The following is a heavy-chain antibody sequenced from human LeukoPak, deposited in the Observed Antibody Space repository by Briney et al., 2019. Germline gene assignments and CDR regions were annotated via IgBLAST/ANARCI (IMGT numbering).Heavy chain of an antibody. Sequence: PGGSLRLSCAASGFTFTDLYMSWIRQAPGKGLEWVSYISSSGTTIYYADSVMGRFTISRDNAKNSLYLQMNSLRAEDTAVYYCARALTGFIPGNWGQGTLVTVSS. V-gene: IGHV3-11*01. J-gene: IGHJ4*02. D-gene: IGHD3-9*01. CDR3: ARALTGFIPGN. CDR1: GFTFTDLY. CDR2: ISSSGTTI.